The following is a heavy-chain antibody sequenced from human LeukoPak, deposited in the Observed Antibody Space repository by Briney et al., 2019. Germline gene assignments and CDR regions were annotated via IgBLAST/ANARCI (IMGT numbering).Heavy chain of an antibody. V-gene: IGHV1-69*13. Sequence: ASVKVSCKASGGTFSSYAISWVRQAPGQGLEWMGGIIPIFGTANYAQKFQGRVTITADESTSTAYMELRSLRSDDTAVYYCARDLAARRAPHAFDIWGQGTMVTVSS. D-gene: IGHD6-6*01. CDR3: ARDLAARRAPHAFDI. J-gene: IGHJ3*02. CDR1: GGTFSSYA. CDR2: IIPIFGTA.